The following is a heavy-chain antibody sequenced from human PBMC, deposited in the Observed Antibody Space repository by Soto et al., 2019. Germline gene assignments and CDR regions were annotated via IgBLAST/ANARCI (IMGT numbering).Heavy chain of an antibody. CDR3: AKDGWNFPPDP. V-gene: IGHV3-23*01. CDR2: ISGVGGNT. D-gene: IGHD1-7*01. CDR1: GFTFSIFA. Sequence: GGSLRLSCAASGFTFSIFAMSWVRQAPGKGLEWVSGISGVGGNTYYADSVKGRFTISRDNSKNTLHLQMNSLRAEDTAVYYCAKDGWNFPPDPWGQGTLVTVSS. J-gene: IGHJ5*02.